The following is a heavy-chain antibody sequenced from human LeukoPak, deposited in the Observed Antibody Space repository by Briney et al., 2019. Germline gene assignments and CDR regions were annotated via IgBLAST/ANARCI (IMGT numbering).Heavy chain of an antibody. Sequence: GGSLRLSCSASGFTFSSYSMHWVRQAPGKGLEWVAVISYDGNNKYDADSVKGRFTISRDNSKNTLYLQMNSLRAEDTAVYYCARDERSYDGSGRLIAEYFQHWGQGTLVTVSS. J-gene: IGHJ1*01. D-gene: IGHD3-22*01. V-gene: IGHV3-30*14. CDR1: GFTFSSYS. CDR2: ISYDGNNK. CDR3: ARDERSYDGSGRLIAEYFQH.